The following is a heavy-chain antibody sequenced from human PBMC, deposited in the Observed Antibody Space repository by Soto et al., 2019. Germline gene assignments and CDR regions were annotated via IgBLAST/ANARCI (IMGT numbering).Heavy chain of an antibody. D-gene: IGHD6-13*01. J-gene: IGHJ6*02. V-gene: IGHV3-7*01. CDR1: GFTFMRYW. Sequence: LRVSLAATGFTFMRYWIRWVRQAAGKGLGWVANIKQDGSEKYYVDSVKGRFTISRDNAKNSLYLQMNSLRAEDTAVYYCARDGYSSSWYRGRYYYYGMDVWGQGTTVTVSS. CDR3: ARDGYSSSWYRGRYYYYGMDV. CDR2: IKQDGSEK.